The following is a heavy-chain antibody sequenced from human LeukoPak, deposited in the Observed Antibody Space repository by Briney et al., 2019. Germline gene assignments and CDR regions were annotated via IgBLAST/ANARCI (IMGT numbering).Heavy chain of an antibody. CDR3: ARDGLVVVPVAMEYRNWFDP. V-gene: IGHV1-3*01. CDR2: INADNGYT. Sequence: ASVKVSCKVSGYTFTSFAMHWVRQAPGQRLEWMGWINADNGYTKYSQKFQGRLTITRDTSASTAYMELGSLRSEDTAVYYCARDGLVVVPVAMEYRNWFDPWGQGTLVTVSS. CDR1: GYTFTSFA. J-gene: IGHJ5*02. D-gene: IGHD2-2*01.